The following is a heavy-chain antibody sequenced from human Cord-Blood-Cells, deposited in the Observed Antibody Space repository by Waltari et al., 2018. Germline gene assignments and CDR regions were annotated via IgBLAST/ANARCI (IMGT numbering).Heavy chain of an antibody. CDR1: GGPFSSNA. V-gene: IGHV1-69*09. CDR2: IIPILGIA. Sequence: QVQLVQSGAEVKKPGSSVQVSCKASGGPFSSNALSWVRQAPGQGLEWMGRIIPILGIANYAQKFQGRVTITADKSTSTAYMELSSLRSEDTAVYYCARDQTGYGGNSYHWGQGTLVTVSS. D-gene: IGHD2-21*02. J-gene: IGHJ5*02. CDR3: ARDQTGYGGNSYH.